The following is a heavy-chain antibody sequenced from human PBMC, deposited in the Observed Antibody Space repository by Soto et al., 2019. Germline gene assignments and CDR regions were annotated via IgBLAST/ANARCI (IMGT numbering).Heavy chain of an antibody. Sequence: SVKVSCKASGGTFSSYAISWVRQAPGQGLEWVGGIITIFGTANYAQKFQGRVTITADKSTSTAYMELSSLRSEDTAVYYCASRLKGATIRSGYYYGMDVWGQGTTVTVSS. CDR3: ASRLKGATIRSGYYYGMDV. J-gene: IGHJ6*02. CDR1: GGTFSSYA. V-gene: IGHV1-69*06. D-gene: IGHD5-12*01. CDR2: IITIFGTA.